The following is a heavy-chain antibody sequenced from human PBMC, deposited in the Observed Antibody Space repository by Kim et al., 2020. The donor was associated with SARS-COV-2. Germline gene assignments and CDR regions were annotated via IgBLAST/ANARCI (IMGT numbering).Heavy chain of an antibody. J-gene: IGHJ6*03. CDR3: ARGIFGVVIIPYYYYYMDV. V-gene: IGHV4-39*01. D-gene: IGHD3-3*01. Sequence: SETLSLTCTVSGGSISSNDYYWDWIRQPPGKGLEWIGSISYSGRTYSNPSLKSRVTISVDTSKNQISLKLSSVTAADTGVYYCARGIFGVVIIPYYYYYMDVWGKGPTVTVSS. CDR2: ISYSGRT. CDR1: GGSISSNDYY.